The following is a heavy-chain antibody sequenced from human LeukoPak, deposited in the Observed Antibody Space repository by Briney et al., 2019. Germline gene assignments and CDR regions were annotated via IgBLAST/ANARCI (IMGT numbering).Heavy chain of an antibody. D-gene: IGHD6-6*01. J-gene: IGHJ6*02. Sequence: ASVKVSCKASGYTFTSYDINWVRQATGQGLEWMGWMNPNSGNTGYAQKFQGRVTMTRNTSICTAYMELSSLRSEDTAVYYCARGFRGSSPYYYGMDVWGQGTTVTVSS. CDR1: GYTFTSYD. CDR2: MNPNSGNT. V-gene: IGHV1-8*01. CDR3: ARGFRGSSPYYYGMDV.